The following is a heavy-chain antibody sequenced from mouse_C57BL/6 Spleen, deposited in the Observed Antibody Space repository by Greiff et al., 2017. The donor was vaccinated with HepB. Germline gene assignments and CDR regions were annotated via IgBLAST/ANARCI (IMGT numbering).Heavy chain of an antibody. V-gene: IGHV1-4*01. CDR3: AREGITTVVGDYAMDY. D-gene: IGHD1-1*01. CDR2: INPSSGYT. Sequence: QVQLKESGAELARPGASVKMSCKASGYTFTSYTMHWVKQRPGQGLEWIGYINPSSGYTKYNQKFKDKATLTADKSSSTAYMQLSSLTSEDSAVYYCAREGITTVVGDYAMDYWGQGTSVTVSS. CDR1: GYTFTSYT. J-gene: IGHJ4*01.